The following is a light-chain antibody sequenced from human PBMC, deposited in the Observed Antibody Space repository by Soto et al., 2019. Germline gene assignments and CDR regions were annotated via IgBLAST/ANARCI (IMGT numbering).Light chain of an antibody. CDR3: QQYGSSPLT. CDR2: GAS. V-gene: IGKV3-20*01. CDR1: QSVSSSY. J-gene: IGKJ4*01. Sequence: EIVLTQSPGTLSLSPGERATLSCRASQSVSSSYLAWYQQKPGQAPRLLIYGASSRATGIPDRFSGSGSGTEFSLTISRLEPEDFAVYYCQQYGSSPLTLGGGTKV.